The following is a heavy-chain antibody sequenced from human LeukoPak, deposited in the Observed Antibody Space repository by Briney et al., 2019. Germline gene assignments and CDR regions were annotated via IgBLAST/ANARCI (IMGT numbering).Heavy chain of an antibody. V-gene: IGHV1-46*01. CDR3: AREPITFGGVIVNPFDY. Sequence: ASVKVSCKASGYTFTSYYMHWVRQAPGQGLEWMGIINPSGGSTSYAQKFQGRVTMTRDTSTSTVYMELRSLRSDDTAVYYCAREPITFGGVIVNPFDYWGQGTLVTVSS. J-gene: IGHJ4*02. CDR1: GYTFTSYY. CDR2: INPSGGST. D-gene: IGHD3-16*02.